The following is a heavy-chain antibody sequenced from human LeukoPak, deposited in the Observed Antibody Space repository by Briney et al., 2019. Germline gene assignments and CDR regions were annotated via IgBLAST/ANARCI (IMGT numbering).Heavy chain of an antibody. Sequence: SETLSLTCGVYIESFSGYFWTYIRQPPGGGLEWIGDINHRGSTNYNPSLKSRVTISVDTSKNQFSLRLTSVTAADTAVYYCARGSIYYGDSSAYFDYWGQGSLVTVSS. CDR2: INHRGST. D-gene: IGHD3-22*01. J-gene: IGHJ4*02. V-gene: IGHV4-34*01. CDR1: IESFSGYF. CDR3: ARGSIYYGDSSAYFDY.